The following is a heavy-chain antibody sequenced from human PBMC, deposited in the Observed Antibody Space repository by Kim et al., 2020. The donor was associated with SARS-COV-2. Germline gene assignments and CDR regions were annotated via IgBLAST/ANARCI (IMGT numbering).Heavy chain of an antibody. J-gene: IGHJ3*02. CDR1: GYTFTSYG. CDR3: ARVNTMIVVVIPNAFDI. V-gene: IGHV1-18*01. CDR2: ISAYNGNT. Sequence: ASVKVSCKASGYTFTSYGISWVRQAPGQGLEWMGWISAYNGNTNYAQKLQGRVTMTTDTSTSTAYMELRSLRSDDTAVYYCARVNTMIVVVIPNAFDIWGQGTMVTVSS. D-gene: IGHD3-22*01.